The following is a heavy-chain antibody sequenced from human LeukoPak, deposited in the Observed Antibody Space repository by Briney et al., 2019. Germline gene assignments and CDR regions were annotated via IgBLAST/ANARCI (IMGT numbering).Heavy chain of an antibody. J-gene: IGHJ4*02. CDR3: AKEWYSGSPGDY. CDR2: ISSSSSYI. Sequence: PGGSLRLSCAASGFTFSSYSMNWVRQAPGKGLEWVSSISSSSSYIYYADSVKGRFTISRDNAKNSLYLQMNSLRTEDTAVYYCAKEWYSGSPGDYWGQGTLVTVSS. D-gene: IGHD1-26*01. V-gene: IGHV3-21*01. CDR1: GFTFSSYS.